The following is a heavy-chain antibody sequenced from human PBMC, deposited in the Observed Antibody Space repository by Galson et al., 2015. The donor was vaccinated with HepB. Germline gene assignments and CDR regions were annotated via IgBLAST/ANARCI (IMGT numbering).Heavy chain of an antibody. CDR1: GYRFTNYW. CDR3: ARAAVAGSPFSWFDP. D-gene: IGHD6-19*01. Sequence: QSGAEVKKPGESLMLSCKGSGYRFTNYWISWVRQMPGKGLEWMGNIDPSDSYTNYSPSFQGHVTISADKSITTAFLQWSSLKASDSAMYYCARAAVAGSPFSWFDPWGQGTLVTVSS. V-gene: IGHV5-10-1*01. CDR2: IDPSDSYT. J-gene: IGHJ5*02.